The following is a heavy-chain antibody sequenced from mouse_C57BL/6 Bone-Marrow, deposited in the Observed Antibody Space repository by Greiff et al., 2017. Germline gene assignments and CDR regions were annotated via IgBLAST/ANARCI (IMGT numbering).Heavy chain of an antibody. CDR3: TSSSAY. J-gene: IGHJ3*01. CDR1: GFNIKDDY. Sequence: EVKLVESGAELVRPGASVKLSCTASGFNIKDDYMHWVKQRPEQGLEWIGWIDPENGDTEYASKFQGKATITADTSSNTAYLQLSSLTSEDTAVYYCTSSSAYWGQGTLVTGSA. D-gene: IGHD1-3*01. CDR2: IDPENGDT. V-gene: IGHV14-4*01.